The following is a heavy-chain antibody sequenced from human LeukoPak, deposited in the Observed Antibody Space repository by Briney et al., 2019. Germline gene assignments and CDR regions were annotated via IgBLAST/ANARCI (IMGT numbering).Heavy chain of an antibody. CDR3: ARHRHISTAYVPFDH. J-gene: IGHJ4*01. D-gene: IGHD3-9*01. V-gene: IGHV5-51*01. CDR2: ISPLHSDS. CDR1: GYSFTDYW. Sequence: GESLETLFQSSGYSFTDYWIVWVRQVPGKGLEWMGIISPLHSDSRYSPSFQGQVTISADNSISTSYLQWSSLKASDTAMYYCARHRHISTAYVPFDHWGHET.